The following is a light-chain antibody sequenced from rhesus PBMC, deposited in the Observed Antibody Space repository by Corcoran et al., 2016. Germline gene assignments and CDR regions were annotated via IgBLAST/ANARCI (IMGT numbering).Light chain of an antibody. CDR2: DAS. V-gene: IGKV1-66*01. J-gene: IGKJ3*01. CDR3: QQYNNSPFT. CDR1: QGINTY. Sequence: DIQMTQSPSSLSASVGDRVTITCRASQGINTYLSWYQQKPGKAPKPLIYDASSLETGVPSRFSVSRSGTDYTLTITRLQPEDIATYYCQQYNNSPFTFGPGTKLDIK.